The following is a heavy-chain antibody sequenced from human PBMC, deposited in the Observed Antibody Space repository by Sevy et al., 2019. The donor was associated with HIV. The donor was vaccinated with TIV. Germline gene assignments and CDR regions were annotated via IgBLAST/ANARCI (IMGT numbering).Heavy chain of an antibody. J-gene: IGHJ5*01. CDR2: MHYGGNT. Sequence: SETLSLTCTASGGSLVSPTFYWGWARQPPGERLEWIAAMHYGGNTYYNPSLKDRLAMSIDTSKNQFSLNLTSVTAADAAVYHCVRDHHLRGRHWFDSWGQGALVTISS. D-gene: IGHD3-16*01. V-gene: IGHV4-39*02. CDR1: GGSLVSPTFY. CDR3: VRDHHLRGRHWFDS.